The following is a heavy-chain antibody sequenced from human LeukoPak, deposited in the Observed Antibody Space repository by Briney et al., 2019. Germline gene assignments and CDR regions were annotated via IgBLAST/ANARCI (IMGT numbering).Heavy chain of an antibody. J-gene: IGHJ4*02. V-gene: IGHV3-30*18. CDR1: GFTFSSYG. CDR2: ISYDGSNK. D-gene: IGHD3-3*01. Sequence: GSLRLSCAASGFTFSSYGMHWVRQAPGKGLEWVAVISYDGSNKYYADSVKGRFTISRDNSKNTLYLQMNSLRAEDTAVYYCANHRSGYLLPRHWGQGTLVTVSS. CDR3: ANHRSGYLLPRH.